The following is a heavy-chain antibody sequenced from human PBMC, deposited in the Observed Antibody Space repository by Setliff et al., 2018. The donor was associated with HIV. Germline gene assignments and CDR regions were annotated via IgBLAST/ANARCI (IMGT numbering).Heavy chain of an antibody. CDR2: ISGYNGVT. Sequence: VASVKVSCKASGYIFSNYGFTWVRQAPGQGLEWMGYISGYNGVTHYARKFQGRVTMTTDTSTSTAYMELRSLRSDDAAVYYCARDMTTVTYNWFDPWGQGTLVTVSS. J-gene: IGHJ5*02. D-gene: IGHD4-17*01. CDR1: GYIFSNYG. V-gene: IGHV1-18*01. CDR3: ARDMTTVTYNWFDP.